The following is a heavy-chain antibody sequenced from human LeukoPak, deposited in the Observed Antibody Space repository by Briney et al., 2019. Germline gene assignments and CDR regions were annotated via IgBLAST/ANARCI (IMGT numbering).Heavy chain of an antibody. CDR3: ATRVS. CDR2: TYYSGST. CDR1: GGSISSSSYY. Sequence: SETLSLTCTVSGGSISSSSYYWGWIRQPPGKGLEWIGSTYYSGSTYYNPSLKSRVTISVDTSKNQFSLKLSSVTAADTAVYYCATRVSWGQGTLVTVSS. D-gene: IGHD6-13*01. J-gene: IGHJ5*02. V-gene: IGHV4-39*01.